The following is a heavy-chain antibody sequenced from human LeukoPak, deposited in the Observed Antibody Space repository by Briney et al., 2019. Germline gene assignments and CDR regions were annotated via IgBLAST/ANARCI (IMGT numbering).Heavy chain of an antibody. CDR2: IYNDGRT. Sequence: GGSLRLSCVASGFSVLDHFMTWVRHTPGKGLEWVSVIYNDGRTKYAESVKGRFTMSRDSSKNMVSLQMNSLRAEDSAVYYCASPSYFGDYWGLGTLVTVSS. V-gene: IGHV3-66*01. J-gene: IGHJ4*02. D-gene: IGHD3-10*01. CDR3: ASPSYFGDY. CDR1: GFSVLDHF.